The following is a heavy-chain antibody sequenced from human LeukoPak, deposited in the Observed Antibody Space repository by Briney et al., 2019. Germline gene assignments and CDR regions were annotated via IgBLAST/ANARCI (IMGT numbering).Heavy chain of an antibody. D-gene: IGHD2-21*02. V-gene: IGHV3-7*01. CDR1: GFTVSSNY. CDR3: ARDPPGLGVTLDY. CDR2: IKQDGSEK. Sequence: PGGSLRLSCAASGFTVSSNYMSWVRQAPGKGLEWVANIKQDGSEKNYMDSVKGRFTISRDNAKNSLYLQMNSLRAEDTAVYYCARDPPGLGVTLDYWARGTRVPVP. J-gene: IGHJ4*02.